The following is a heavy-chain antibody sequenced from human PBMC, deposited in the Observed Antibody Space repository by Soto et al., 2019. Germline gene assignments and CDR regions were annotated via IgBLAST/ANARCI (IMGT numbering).Heavy chain of an antibody. V-gene: IGHV4-4*02. CDR2: IYHSGST. CDR1: SGSISSSSW. D-gene: IGHD3-3*01. CDR3: ASLRFLEWYYYMDV. Sequence: SETLSLTCAVSSGSISSSSWWSWVRQPPGKGLEWIGEIYHSGSTNYNPSLKSRVTISVDKSKNQFSLKLSSVTAADTAVYYCASLRFLEWYYYMDVWGKGTTVTVSS. J-gene: IGHJ6*03.